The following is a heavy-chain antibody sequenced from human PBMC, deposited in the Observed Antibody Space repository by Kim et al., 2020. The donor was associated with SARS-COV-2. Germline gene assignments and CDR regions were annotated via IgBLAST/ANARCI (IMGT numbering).Heavy chain of an antibody. D-gene: IGHD3-10*01. Sequence: VKGRVTISRDKSQNTLYLQMNSLTTEDTALYYCAKDHYYYGSGTYSHFDYWGQGTLVTVSS. J-gene: IGHJ4*02. CDR3: AKDHYYYGSGTYSHFDY. V-gene: IGHV3-30*02.